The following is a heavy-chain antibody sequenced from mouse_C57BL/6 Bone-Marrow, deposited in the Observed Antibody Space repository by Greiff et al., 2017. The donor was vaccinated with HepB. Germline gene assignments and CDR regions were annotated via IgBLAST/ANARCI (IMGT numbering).Heavy chain of an antibody. CDR2: IDPSDSYT. CDR3: AVYYDYPWFAY. D-gene: IGHD2-4*01. Sequence: QVQLKESGAELVMPGASVKLSCKASGYTFTSYWMHWVKQRPGQGLEWIGEIDPSDSYTNYNQKFKGKSTLTVDKSSSTAYMQLSSLTSEDSAVYYCAVYYDYPWFAYWGQGTLVTVSA. CDR1: GYTFTSYW. V-gene: IGHV1-69*01. J-gene: IGHJ3*01.